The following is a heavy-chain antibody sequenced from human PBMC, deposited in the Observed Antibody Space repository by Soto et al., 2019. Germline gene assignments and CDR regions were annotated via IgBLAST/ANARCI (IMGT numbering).Heavy chain of an antibody. CDR2: ISYDGSNK. V-gene: IGHV3-30-3*01. J-gene: IGHJ6*02. CDR1: GFTFSSYA. Sequence: QVQLVESGGGVVQPGRSLRLSCAASGFTFSSYAIHWVRQAPGKGLEWVAVISYDGSNKYYADSVKGRFTISRDNSXNXLFXQMNSLRAEDTAVYYCARDQQLAREYYYYYYGMDVWGQGTTVTVSS. CDR3: ARDQQLAREYYYYYYGMDV. D-gene: IGHD6-6*01.